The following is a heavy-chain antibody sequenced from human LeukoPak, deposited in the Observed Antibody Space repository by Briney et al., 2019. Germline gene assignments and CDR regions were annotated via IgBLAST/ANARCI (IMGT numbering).Heavy chain of an antibody. CDR2: INHSGST. D-gene: IGHD2-2*01. V-gene: IGHV4-34*01. CDR3: ARYSRPAATLDY. Sequence: SETLSLTCAVYGGSFSGYYWSWLRQPPGKGLEWIGEINHSGSTNYNPSLKSRVTISVDTSKNQYSLKLSSVTAADTAVYYCARYSRPAATLDYWGQGTLVTVSS. J-gene: IGHJ4*02. CDR1: GGSFSGYY.